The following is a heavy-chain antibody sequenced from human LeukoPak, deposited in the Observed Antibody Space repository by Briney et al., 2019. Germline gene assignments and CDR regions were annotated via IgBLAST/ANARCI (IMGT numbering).Heavy chain of an antibody. J-gene: IGHJ4*02. CDR2: ISGNSRYI. CDR1: GFTFSDYG. Sequence: GGSLRLSCAASGFTFSDYGMNWVRQAPGKGLEWVSSISGNSRYIYYADSMRGRFTISRDNAKNSLYLQMNSLKPEDTAVYYCARGSGQWLVLVYFDYWGQGTLVTVSS. D-gene: IGHD6-19*01. V-gene: IGHV3-21*06. CDR3: ARGSGQWLVLVYFDY.